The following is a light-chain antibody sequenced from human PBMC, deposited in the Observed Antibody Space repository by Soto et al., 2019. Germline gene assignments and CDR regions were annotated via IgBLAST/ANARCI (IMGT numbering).Light chain of an antibody. CDR2: EVI. CDR3: SSYAGNYNGV. Sequence: QSALTQPPAASGSPGQSVTISCTGTSSDIGNYNFVSWYQQHPGKAPKLIIYEVIKRPSGVPDRFSGSKSGNTASLTVSGLQDEDEADYYCSSYAGNYNGVFGGGTKVTVL. CDR1: SSDIGNYNF. J-gene: IGLJ3*02. V-gene: IGLV2-8*01.